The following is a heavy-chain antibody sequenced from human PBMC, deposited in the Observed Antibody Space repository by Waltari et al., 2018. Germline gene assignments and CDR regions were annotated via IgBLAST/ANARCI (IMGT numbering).Heavy chain of an antibody. J-gene: IGHJ4*02. CDR2: INTDGRSP. CDR1: GFAFSSYW. V-gene: IGHV3-74*01. CDR3: VRDRTNAYCGSDCSPY. Sequence: EVQLVESGGGLVQPGGSLRLSCAASGFAFSSYWMHWSRQHSEKGLVWVSRINTDGRSPTYADSVKGRFTISRDNAKNTLFLQMNSLRAEDTGVYYCVRDRTNAYCGSDCSPYWGQGTLVTVSS. D-gene: IGHD2-21*02.